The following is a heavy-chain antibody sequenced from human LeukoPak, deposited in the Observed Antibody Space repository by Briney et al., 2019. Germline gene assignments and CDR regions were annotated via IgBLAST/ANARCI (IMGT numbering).Heavy chain of an antibody. D-gene: IGHD2-2*01. CDR1: GFTFDDYG. Sequence: PGGSLRLSCAASGFTFDDYGMRWVRQAPGKGLEWVSDINWSGGSTRYADSVKGRFTISRDNTKNSLYLQMNSLRAEDTALYYCARDLRCSSTSCSSIWGPGTLVTVSS. CDR3: ARDLRCSSTSCSSI. CDR2: INWSGGST. V-gene: IGHV3-20*04. J-gene: IGHJ4*02.